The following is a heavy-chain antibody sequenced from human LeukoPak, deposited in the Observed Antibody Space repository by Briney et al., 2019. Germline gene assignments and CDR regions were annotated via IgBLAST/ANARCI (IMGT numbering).Heavy chain of an antibody. CDR1: GYTFTGYY. CDR3: AREYCSSTSCYLYYYYGMDV. V-gene: IGHV1-2*02. D-gene: IGHD2-2*01. J-gene: IGHJ6*02. CDR2: INPNSGGT. Sequence: ASVKVSCKASGYTFTGYYMHWVRQAPGQGLEWMGWINPNSGGTNYAQKFQGRVTMTRDTSISTAYMELSRLRSDDTAVYYCAREYCSSTSCYLYYYYGMDVWGQETTVTVSS.